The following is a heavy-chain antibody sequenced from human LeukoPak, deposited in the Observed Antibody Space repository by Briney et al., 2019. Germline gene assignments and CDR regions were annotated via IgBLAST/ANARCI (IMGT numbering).Heavy chain of an antibody. CDR3: ARGGYYYDSSAYFPDFDY. V-gene: IGHV1-2*02. Sequence: GASVKVSCKASGYTFTGYYMHWVRQAPGQGLEWMGWINPNSGGTNYAQKFQGRVTMTRDTSISTAYMELSRLRSDDTAVYYCARGGYYYDSSAYFPDFDYWGQGTLVTVSS. J-gene: IGHJ4*02. CDR2: INPNSGGT. D-gene: IGHD3-22*01. CDR1: GYTFTGYY.